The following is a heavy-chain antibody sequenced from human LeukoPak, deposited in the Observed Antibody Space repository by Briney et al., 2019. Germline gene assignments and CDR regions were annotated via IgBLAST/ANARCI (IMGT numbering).Heavy chain of an antibody. CDR2: ISSSGATR. D-gene: IGHD6-19*01. J-gene: IGHJ4*02. CDR1: GFAFSVYE. Sequence: AGGSLRLSCAASGFAFSVYEMYWVRQAPGKGLEWISYISSSGATRYYADSVKGRFTISRDNAYNSLFLQMNSLRAEDTAVYYCATLTVASTFDYWGQGTLVTVSS. V-gene: IGHV3-48*03. CDR3: ATLTVASTFDY.